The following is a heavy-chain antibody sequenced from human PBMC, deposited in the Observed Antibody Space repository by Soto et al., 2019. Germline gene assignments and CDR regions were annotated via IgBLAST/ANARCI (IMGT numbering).Heavy chain of an antibody. Sequence: QVQLVQSGAEVKKPGASVKVSCKASGYTFTSYGISWVRQAPGQGLEWMGWISAYNGNTNYAQKLQGRVTMTTDTSTSTAYMELRSLRSDDKAVYYCARDILLYYYDSSEAEYFDYWGQGTLVTVSS. D-gene: IGHD3-22*01. CDR1: GYTFTSYG. V-gene: IGHV1-18*04. J-gene: IGHJ4*02. CDR3: ARDILLYYYDSSEAEYFDY. CDR2: ISAYNGNT.